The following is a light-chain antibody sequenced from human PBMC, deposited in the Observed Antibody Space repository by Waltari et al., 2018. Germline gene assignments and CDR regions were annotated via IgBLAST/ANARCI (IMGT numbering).Light chain of an antibody. CDR3: HQYNKWPFT. Sequence: EIALTQSPITLSVSPGERATLSCRASQSVNSNLAWYQQKPGQAPRLLIYCASTRATDVPARISGSGSGTEFTLTISSLQSEDFAVYYCHQYNKWPFTFGPGTKVDIK. CDR2: CAS. CDR1: QSVNSN. V-gene: IGKV3-15*01. J-gene: IGKJ3*01.